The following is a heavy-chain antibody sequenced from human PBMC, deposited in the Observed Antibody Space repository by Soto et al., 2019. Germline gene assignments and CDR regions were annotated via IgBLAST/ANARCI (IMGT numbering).Heavy chain of an antibody. V-gene: IGHV3-66*01. Sequence: GGSLRLSCAASGFTVSSTYMSWVRQAPGKGLDWVSLIYSGGSTYYADSAKGRFTISRDNSKNTLYLQMNSLRAEDTAVYYCARVTYYYDSSGSWAYDAFDIWGQVKMVTVSS. CDR3: ARVTYYYDSSGSWAYDAFDI. J-gene: IGHJ3*02. CDR2: IYSGGST. D-gene: IGHD3-22*01. CDR1: GFTVSSTY.